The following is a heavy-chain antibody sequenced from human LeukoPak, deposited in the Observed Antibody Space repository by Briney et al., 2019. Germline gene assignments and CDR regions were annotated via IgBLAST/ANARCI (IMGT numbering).Heavy chain of an antibody. Sequence: ASVKVSCKASGYTFTSYGVSWVRQAPGQGLEWMGWISAYNGNTNYAQKLQGRVTMTTDTSTSTAYMELSSLRSEDTAVYYCATNRDGGSDNFDYWGQGTLVTVSS. CDR1: GYTFTSYG. CDR3: ATNRDGGSDNFDY. V-gene: IGHV1-18*01. J-gene: IGHJ4*02. D-gene: IGHD4-23*01. CDR2: ISAYNGNT.